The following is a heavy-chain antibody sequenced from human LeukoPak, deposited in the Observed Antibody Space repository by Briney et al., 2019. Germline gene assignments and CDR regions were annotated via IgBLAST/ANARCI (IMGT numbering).Heavy chain of an antibody. D-gene: IGHD3-22*01. J-gene: IGHJ4*02. CDR2: ISGSGRST. Sequence: LPGGSLRLSCAASGFTFSSYAMSWVRQAPGKGLEWVSVISGSGRSTYYADSVKGRFTISRDNSKNTLYLQMNSLKTEDTAVYYCWAYYDSSGYEGFDYWGQGTLVTVSS. CDR1: GFTFSSYA. CDR3: WAYYDSSGYEGFDY. V-gene: IGHV3-23*01.